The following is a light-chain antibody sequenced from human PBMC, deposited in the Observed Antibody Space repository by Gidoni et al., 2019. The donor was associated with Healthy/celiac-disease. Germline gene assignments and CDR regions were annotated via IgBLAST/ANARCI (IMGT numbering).Light chain of an antibody. CDR1: QSISSY. CDR2: AAS. V-gene: IGKV1-39*01. J-gene: IGKJ2*01. CDR3: QQSYSTPPYT. Sequence: DIQMTQSPSSLPASVGDRVTITCRASQSISSYLNWYQQKPGKAPKLLIYAASSLQSGVPSRFSRSGSWTDFTLTISSLQPEDFATYYCQQSYSTPPYTFGQGTKLEIK.